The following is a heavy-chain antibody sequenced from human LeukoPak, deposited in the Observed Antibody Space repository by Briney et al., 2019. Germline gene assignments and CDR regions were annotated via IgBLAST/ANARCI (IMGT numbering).Heavy chain of an antibody. CDR1: GVSLSTSAAA. J-gene: IGHJ4*02. V-gene: IGHV2-5*02. Sequence: SGPTLVNPTQTRTLTCTLSGVSLSTSAAAGAWIRQPPGKARQWLTLIYWDDDKHYSPSLKSRLTITKDTSKNQVVLTMTNMDPVYTATYYCAHSRVGSTVTQRFNYWGQGTLVTVSS. CDR3: AHSRVGSTVTQRFNY. D-gene: IGHD4-17*01. CDR2: IYWDDDK.